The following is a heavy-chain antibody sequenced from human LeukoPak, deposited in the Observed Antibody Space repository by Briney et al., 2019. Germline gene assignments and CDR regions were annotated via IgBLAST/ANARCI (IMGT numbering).Heavy chain of an antibody. CDR1: GGSFSGYY. J-gene: IGHJ4*02. Sequence: SETLSLTCAVYGGSFSGYYWSWIRQPPGKGLEWIGEINHSGSTNYNPSLKSRLTISVDTSKNQFSLKLRYVTAADTAVYYCARDTAVVGAVGDYWGQGTLVTVSS. CDR3: ARDTAVVGAVGDY. D-gene: IGHD1-26*01. CDR2: INHSGST. V-gene: IGHV4-34*01.